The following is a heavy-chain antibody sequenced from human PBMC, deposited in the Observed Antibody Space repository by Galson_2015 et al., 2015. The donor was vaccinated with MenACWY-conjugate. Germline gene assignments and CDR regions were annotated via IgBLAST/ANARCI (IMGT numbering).Heavy chain of an antibody. J-gene: IGHJ5*02. D-gene: IGHD6-13*01. V-gene: IGHV3-9*01. Sequence: SLRLSCAASGFTFDDYAMHWVRHVPGKGLEWVSGISWNSGTISYADSVKGRFTISRDNAKNSLYLQMNSLRAEDTAVYYCARTAGSVPPWGLGTLVTVSS. CDR1: GFTFDDYA. CDR2: ISWNSGTI. CDR3: ARTAGSVPP.